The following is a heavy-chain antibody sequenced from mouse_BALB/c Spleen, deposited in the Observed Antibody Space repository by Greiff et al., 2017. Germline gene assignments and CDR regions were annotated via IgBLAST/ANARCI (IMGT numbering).Heavy chain of an antibody. V-gene: IGHV1-9*01. D-gene: IGHD1-1*01. CDR3: ARSGTFITTVEVPFDY. CDR1: GYTFSSYW. Sequence: QVQLQQSGAELVKPGASVKISCKATGYTFSSYWIEWVKQRPGHGLEWIGEILPGSGSTNYNEKFKGKVTFTADKSSNTAYMQLSSLTPEDSAVYYCARSGTFITTVEVPFDYWGQGTTLTVSS. J-gene: IGHJ2*01. CDR2: ILPGSGST.